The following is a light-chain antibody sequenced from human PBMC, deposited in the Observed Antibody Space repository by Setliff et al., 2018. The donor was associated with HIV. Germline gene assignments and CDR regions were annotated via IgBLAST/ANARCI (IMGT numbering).Light chain of an antibody. CDR3: SSYTATNTVI. J-gene: IGLJ2*01. CDR2: DND. Sequence: ALTQPTSVSGSPGQSVTISCAGGGNDIGRYNYVAWYQQHPGAAPKLIIYDNDDRPSGVSDRFSGSKFGSTASLSISGLQPEDESVYFCSSYTATNTVIFGGGTKVTVL. V-gene: IGLV2-14*03. CDR1: GNDIGRYNY.